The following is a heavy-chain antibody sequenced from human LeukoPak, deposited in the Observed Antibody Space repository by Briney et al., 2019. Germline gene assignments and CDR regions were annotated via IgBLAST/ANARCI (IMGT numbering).Heavy chain of an antibody. D-gene: IGHD3-22*01. Sequence: SQTLSLTCTVSGNSISSGDNYWSRIRQPAGKGLEWIGRIYTSGSTNYNPSLKSRVTISGDTSKNQFSLRLSSVTAADTAVYYCARASYSYDINGWVPFDYWGQGTLVTVSS. CDR3: ARASYSYDINGWVPFDY. V-gene: IGHV4-61*02. CDR2: IYTSGST. J-gene: IGHJ4*02. CDR1: GNSISSGDNY.